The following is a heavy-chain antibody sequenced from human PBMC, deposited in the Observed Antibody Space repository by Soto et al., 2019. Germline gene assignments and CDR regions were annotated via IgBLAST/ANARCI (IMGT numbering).Heavy chain of an antibody. CDR1: GGSISSSNW. CDR3: ARRWGEGRVDY. J-gene: IGHJ4*02. CDR2: IYHSGNT. D-gene: IGHD3-10*01. Sequence: QVQLQESGPGLVKPSGTLSLTCAVSGGSISSSNWWSWVRQPPGKGLEWIGEIYHSGNTNYNPSLKXRXTXALXKSRNQCSLKLSAVTAADTAVYSCARRWGEGRVDYWGQGTLVTVSS. V-gene: IGHV4-4*02.